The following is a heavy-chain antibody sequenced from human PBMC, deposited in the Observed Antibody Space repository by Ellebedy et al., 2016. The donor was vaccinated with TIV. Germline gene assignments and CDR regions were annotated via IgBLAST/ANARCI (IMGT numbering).Heavy chain of an antibody. Sequence: SETLSLXXAVYGGSFSGYYWSWIRQPPGKGLEWIGEINHSGSTNYNPSLKSRVTISVDTSKNQFSLKLSSVTAADTAVYYCARGVSDSSIYYYYYYMDVWGEGTTVTVSS. D-gene: IGHD6-6*01. J-gene: IGHJ6*03. CDR1: GGSFSGYY. CDR2: INHSGST. V-gene: IGHV4-34*01. CDR3: ARGVSDSSIYYYYYYMDV.